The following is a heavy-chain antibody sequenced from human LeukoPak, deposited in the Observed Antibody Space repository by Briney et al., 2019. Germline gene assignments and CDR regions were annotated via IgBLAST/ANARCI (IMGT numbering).Heavy chain of an antibody. Sequence: GRSLRLSCAASGFTFSTFAMIWVRQPPGKGLEWVSSIFPSGGEIHYADSVRGRFTISRDNSKSTLSLQMNSLRAEDTAIYYCATYRQVLLPFESWGQGTLVTVSS. CDR3: ATYRQVLLPFES. V-gene: IGHV3-23*01. D-gene: IGHD2-8*02. CDR1: GFTFSTFA. J-gene: IGHJ4*02. CDR2: IFPSGGEI.